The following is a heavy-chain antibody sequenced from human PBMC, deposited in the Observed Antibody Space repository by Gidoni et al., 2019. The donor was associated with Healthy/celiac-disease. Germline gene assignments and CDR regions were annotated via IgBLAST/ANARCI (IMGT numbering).Heavy chain of an antibody. D-gene: IGHD3-22*01. CDR1: GFTFSSLG. V-gene: IGHV3-33*01. Sequence: QVQLVESGGGVVQPGRSLRLSCAASGFTFSSLGMDWVRQAPGKGLEWVAVRWYDGSNQYYADSVKGRFTISRDNSKKTLYLQMNSLRAEDTAVYYCARVGYDSSGYLDFDYWGQGTLVTVSS. CDR3: ARVGYDSSGYLDFDY. CDR2: RWYDGSNQ. J-gene: IGHJ4*02.